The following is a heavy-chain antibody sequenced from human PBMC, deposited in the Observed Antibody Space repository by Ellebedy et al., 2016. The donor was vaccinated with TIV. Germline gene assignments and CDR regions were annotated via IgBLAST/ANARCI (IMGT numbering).Heavy chain of an antibody. D-gene: IGHD4-17*01. V-gene: IGHV4-59*01. CDR2: IFHTGDT. Sequence: MPSETLSLTCTVSGASISSYYWSWIRQPPGKGLEWIGFIFHTGDTNYSPSLKSRVAISFDTSKNQFSLKLSSVTAADTAVYYCARADYGDSGAYYYGLDVWGQGTTVTVSS. J-gene: IGHJ6*02. CDR1: GASISSYY. CDR3: ARADYGDSGAYYYGLDV.